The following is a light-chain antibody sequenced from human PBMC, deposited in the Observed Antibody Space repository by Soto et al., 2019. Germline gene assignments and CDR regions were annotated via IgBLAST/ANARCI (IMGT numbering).Light chain of an antibody. CDR1: QAVNTR. Sequence: EVVLTQSPATLSSFPGDRVPLSCRASQAVNTRLAWYQHKPGQAPRLLIYLSSNRAAGIPATFSGRGSETDFTLTISDVEPEDFAVYYCHQRQSWPRTFGQGTKVDIK. J-gene: IGKJ1*01. V-gene: IGKV3-11*01. CDR2: LSS. CDR3: HQRQSWPRT.